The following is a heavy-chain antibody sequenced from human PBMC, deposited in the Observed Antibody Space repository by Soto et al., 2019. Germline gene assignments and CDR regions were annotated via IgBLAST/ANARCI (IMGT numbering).Heavy chain of an antibody. V-gene: IGHV3-30-3*01. J-gene: IGHJ3*02. Sequence: PGGSLRLSCAASGFTFSSYAMHWVRQAPGKGLEWVAVISYDGSNKYYADSVKGRFTISRDNSKNTLYLQMNSLRAEDTAVYYCAREGMTTSPPAAFDIWGPGTMLTV. CDR2: ISYDGSNK. D-gene: IGHD4-17*01. CDR3: AREGMTTSPPAAFDI. CDR1: GFTFSSYA.